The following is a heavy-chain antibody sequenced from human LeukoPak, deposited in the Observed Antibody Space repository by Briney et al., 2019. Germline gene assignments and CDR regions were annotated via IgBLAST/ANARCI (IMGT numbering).Heavy chain of an antibody. V-gene: IGHV1-46*01. J-gene: IGHJ6*04. CDR1: GYTFTSYY. CDR3: ARDPAYLEESGNADFDWLLYYYYGMDV. Sequence: GASVKVSCKASGYTFTSYYMHWVRQAPGQGLEWMGIINPSGGSTSYAQKFQGRVTMTRDTSTSTVYMELSSLRSEDTAVYYCARDPAYLEESGNADFDWLLYYYYGMDVWGKGTTVTVSS. CDR2: INPSGGST. D-gene: IGHD3-9*01.